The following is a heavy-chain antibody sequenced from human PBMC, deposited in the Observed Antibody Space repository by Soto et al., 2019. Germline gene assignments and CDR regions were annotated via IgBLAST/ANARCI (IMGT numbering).Heavy chain of an antibody. CDR1: GFTFSTYA. CDR2: ISGSGIST. Sequence: GGSLRLSCAASGFTFSTYAMNWVRQAPGKGLEWVSAISGSGISTYYADSVKGRFTISRDNSKNTLYLQMNSLRAEDTAVYYCAKDSGGSCFDYWGQGTLVTVSS. V-gene: IGHV3-23*01. D-gene: IGHD2-15*01. CDR3: AKDSGGSCFDY. J-gene: IGHJ4*02.